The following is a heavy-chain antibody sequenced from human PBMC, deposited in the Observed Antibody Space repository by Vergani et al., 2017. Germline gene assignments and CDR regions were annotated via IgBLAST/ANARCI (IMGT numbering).Heavy chain of an antibody. J-gene: IGHJ3*02. V-gene: IGHV3-11*04. CDR1: GFSLSDYY. CDR2: ISSSGTTI. Sequence: QGQLVESGGGLVKPGGSLRLSCAASGFSLSDYYMTWIRQAPGKGLEWISYISSSGTTIYYADSVKGRFTISRDNAKNLVFLQMDSLSAEDTALYYCARGDYHVSFEIWGRRTMVTISS. CDR3: ARGDYHVSFEI. D-gene: IGHD3-10*02.